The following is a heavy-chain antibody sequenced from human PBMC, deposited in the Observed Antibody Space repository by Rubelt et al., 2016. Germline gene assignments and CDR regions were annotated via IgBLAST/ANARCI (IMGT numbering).Heavy chain of an antibody. CDR2: ISSSSSTI. D-gene: IGHD1-20*01. Sequence: GKGLEWVSYISSSSSTIYYADSVKGRFTISRDNAKNSLYLQMNSLRAEDTAVYYCARDCSSSWGITGTAKTFFDYWGQGTLVTVSS. V-gene: IGHV3-48*04. J-gene: IGHJ4*02. CDR3: ARDCSSSWGITGTAKTFFDY.